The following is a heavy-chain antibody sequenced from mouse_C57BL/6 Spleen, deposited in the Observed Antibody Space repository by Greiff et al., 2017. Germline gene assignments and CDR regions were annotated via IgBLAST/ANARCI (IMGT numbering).Heavy chain of an antibody. CDR3: ARTIHGYYYAMDY. Sequence: VQLQQSGPELVKPGASVKISCKASGYAFSSSWMNWVKQRPGKGLEWIGRIYPGDGDTNYNGKFKGKATLTADKSSSTAYMQLSSLTSEDSAVYFCARTIHGYYYAMDYWGQGTSVTVSS. CDR2: IYPGDGDT. D-gene: IGHD2-2*01. V-gene: IGHV1-82*01. CDR1: GYAFSSSW. J-gene: IGHJ4*01.